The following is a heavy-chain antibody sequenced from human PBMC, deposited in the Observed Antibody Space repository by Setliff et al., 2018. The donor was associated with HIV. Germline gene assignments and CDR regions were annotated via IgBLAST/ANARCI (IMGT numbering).Heavy chain of an antibody. Sequence: LSLTCTVSGGSISSGGYYWSWIRQHPGKGLEWIGYIYHSGITYYNPSLKSRVTISLDTSKNQSSLKLSSVTAADTAVYYCARGIAAAEGYFDYWGQGTLVTSPQ. CDR2: IYHSGIT. J-gene: IGHJ4*02. V-gene: IGHV4-31*03. CDR1: GGSISSGGYY. CDR3: ARGIAAAEGYFDY. D-gene: IGHD6-13*01.